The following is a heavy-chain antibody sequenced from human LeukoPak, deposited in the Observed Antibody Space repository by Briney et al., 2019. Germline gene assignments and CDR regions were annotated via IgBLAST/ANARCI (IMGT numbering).Heavy chain of an antibody. D-gene: IGHD6-19*01. V-gene: IGHV1-8*03. Sequence: GASVKVSCKASGYTFTSYDINWVRQATGQGLEWMGWMNPNSDNTGYAQKFQGRVTITRNTSISTAYMELSSLESEDTAVYYCARAAAVLDAFDIWGQGTMVTVSS. CDR1: GYTFTSYD. CDR2: MNPNSDNT. J-gene: IGHJ3*02. CDR3: ARAAAVLDAFDI.